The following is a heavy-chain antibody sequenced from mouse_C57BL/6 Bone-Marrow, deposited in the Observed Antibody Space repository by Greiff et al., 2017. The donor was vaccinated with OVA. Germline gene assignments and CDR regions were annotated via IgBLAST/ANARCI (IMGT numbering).Heavy chain of an antibody. J-gene: IGHJ4*01. Sequence: EVQVVESGGGLVQPGGSLKLSCAASGFTFSDYGMAWVRQAPRKGPEWVAFISNLAYSIYYADTVTGRFTIARENAKNPLYLEMSSLRSEDTAMYYCARRRYYAMDYWGQGTSVTVSA. CDR2: ISNLAYSI. CDR1: GFTFSDYG. V-gene: IGHV5-15*01. CDR3: ARRRYYAMDY.